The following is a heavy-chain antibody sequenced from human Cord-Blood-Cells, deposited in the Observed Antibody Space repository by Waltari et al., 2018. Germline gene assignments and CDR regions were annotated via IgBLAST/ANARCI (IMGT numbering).Heavy chain of an antibody. CDR1: GGSFSGYY. CDR3: VRGWYSGYDFDY. Sequence: QVQLQQWGAGLLKPSETLSLTCAVYGGSFSGYYWSWIRQPPGKGLEWIGEINHSGSTNYNPSLKSRVTISVDTSKNQFSLKLSSVTAADTAVYYCVRGWYSGYDFDYWGQGTLVTVSS. CDR2: INHSGST. D-gene: IGHD5-12*01. J-gene: IGHJ4*02. V-gene: IGHV4-34*01.